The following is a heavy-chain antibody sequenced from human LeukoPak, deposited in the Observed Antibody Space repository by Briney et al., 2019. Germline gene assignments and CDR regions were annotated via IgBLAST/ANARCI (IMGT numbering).Heavy chain of an antibody. D-gene: IGHD3-22*01. CDR2: VYYSGNT. J-gene: IGHJ4*02. Sequence: SGTLSLTCTVSGGSIGGYFWTWIRQAPGKGLEWIGHVYYSGNTNYDPSLKNRVSISVDTSKNQISLKLTSVTSADTAKYYCARVRDYYYDNCGYYDYWGQGTLVTVSS. CDR3: ARVRDYYYDNCGYYDY. V-gene: IGHV4-59*01. CDR1: GGSIGGYF.